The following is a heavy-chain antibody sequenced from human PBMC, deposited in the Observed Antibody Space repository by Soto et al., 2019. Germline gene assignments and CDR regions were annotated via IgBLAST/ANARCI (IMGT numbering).Heavy chain of an antibody. CDR1: GGSISSGDYY. CDR2: IYYSGST. Sequence: ASETLSLTCTVSGGSISSGDYYWSWIRQPPGKGLEWIGYIYYSGSTYYNPSLKSRVTISVDTSKNQFSLKLSSVTAADTAVYYCARGGLLWFGELFYYYYGMDVWGQGTTVTVSS. V-gene: IGHV4-30-4*01. CDR3: ARGGLLWFGELFYYYYGMDV. D-gene: IGHD3-10*01. J-gene: IGHJ6*02.